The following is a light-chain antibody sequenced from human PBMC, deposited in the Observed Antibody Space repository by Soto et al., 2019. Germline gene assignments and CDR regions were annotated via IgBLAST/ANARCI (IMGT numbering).Light chain of an antibody. Sequence: SPVALSLPPKEKTTHSGRASQSVSSNYLAWYQQKPGQAPRLLIYGASTRTTGVPDRFSGSGSGTDFTLTIIGLQPEDGASDYCQDYDSAPKTFGQGTKVDNK. CDR1: QSVSSNY. CDR2: GAS. J-gene: IGKJ1*01. CDR3: QDYDSAPKT. V-gene: IGKV3-20*01.